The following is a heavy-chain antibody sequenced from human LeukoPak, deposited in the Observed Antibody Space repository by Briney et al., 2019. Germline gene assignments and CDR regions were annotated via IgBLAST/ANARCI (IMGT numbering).Heavy chain of an antibody. CDR1: GDTVSSNSAA. CDR2: TYYRSKWYY. CDR3: ARGFALDF. J-gene: IGHJ3*01. Sequence: SQTLSLTCDISGDTVSSNSAAWNWIRQSPSRGLEWLGRTYYRSKWYYDYAVSVKSRITISPDTSKNQFSLQLNSVTADDTAVYYCARGFALDFWGQGTMVSVCS. V-gene: IGHV6-1*01.